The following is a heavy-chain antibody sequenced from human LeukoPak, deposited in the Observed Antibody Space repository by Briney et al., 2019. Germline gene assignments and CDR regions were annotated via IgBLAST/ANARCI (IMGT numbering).Heavy chain of an antibody. D-gene: IGHD5-18*01. CDR3: GKTTVGYSSGQKPAWPVDY. V-gene: IGHV3-23*01. J-gene: IGHJ4*02. CDR2: IFGSGGSP. Sequence: PGGSLRLSCEASGFTFGSHAMYWVRQAPGKGLEWVAGIFGSGGSPHYADLVKGRFTISRDNSRNTVYLQINSLRAEDTAVYYCGKTTVGYSSGQKPAWPVDYWGQGTLVTVSS. CDR1: GFTFGSHA.